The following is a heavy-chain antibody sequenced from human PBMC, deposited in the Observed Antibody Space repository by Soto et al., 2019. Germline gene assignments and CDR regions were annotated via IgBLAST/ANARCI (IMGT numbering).Heavy chain of an antibody. J-gene: IGHJ6*03. Sequence: GGSLRLSCAASGFTFSNAWMSWVRQAPGKGLEWVGRIKSKTDGGTTDYAAPVKGRFTISRDDSKNTLYLQMNSLKTEDTAVYYCTTDIPDNWNWYTYYYMDVWGKGTTVTVSS. D-gene: IGHD1-7*01. CDR3: TTDIPDNWNWYTYYYMDV. CDR2: IKSKTDGGTT. V-gene: IGHV3-15*01. CDR1: GFTFSNAW.